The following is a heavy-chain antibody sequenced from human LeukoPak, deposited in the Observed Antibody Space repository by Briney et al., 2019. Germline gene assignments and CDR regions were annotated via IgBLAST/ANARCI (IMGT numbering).Heavy chain of an antibody. CDR2: LSYDGTSK. CDR3: AAGEFFDY. J-gene: IGHJ4*02. V-gene: IGHV3-30-3*01. CDR1: GLTFSSYA. Sequence: GGSLRLSCAASGLTFSSYAMHWVRQAPGKGLEGVAVLSYDGTSKYYADSVKGRFTISRDNSKNTLYLQMNSLRAEDTAVYYCAAGEFFDYWGQGTLVTVSS. D-gene: IGHD3-10*01.